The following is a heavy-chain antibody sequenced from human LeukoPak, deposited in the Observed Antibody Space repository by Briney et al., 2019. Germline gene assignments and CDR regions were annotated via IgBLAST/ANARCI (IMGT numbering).Heavy chain of an antibody. CDR1: GYTFTSYD. D-gene: IGHD6-25*01. J-gene: IGHJ6*03. V-gene: IGHV1-8*03. Sequence: GASVKVSCKASGYTFTSYDINWVRQATGQGLEWMGWMNPNSGNTGYAQKFQGRVTITRNTSISTAYMELSSLRSEDTAVYYCARGTPARIAAPAPGNIYSGYYYYYMDVWGKGTTVTVSS. CDR2: MNPNSGNT. CDR3: ARGTPARIAAPAPGNIYSGYYYYYMDV.